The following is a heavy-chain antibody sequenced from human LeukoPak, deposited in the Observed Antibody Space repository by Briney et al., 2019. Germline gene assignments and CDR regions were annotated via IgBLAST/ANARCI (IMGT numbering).Heavy chain of an antibody. CDR2: IYTSGST. D-gene: IGHD2-2*01. CDR3: ARGREYCSSTSCSRPFDP. V-gene: IGHV4-4*08. J-gene: IGHJ5*02. Sequence: KTGGSLRLSCAVSGPIVSTNYMSWVRQAPGKGLEWIGRIYTSGSTNYNPSLKSRVTISVDTSKNQFSLKLSSVTAADTAVYYCARGREYCSSTSCSRPFDPWGQGTLVTVSS. CDR1: GPIVSTNY.